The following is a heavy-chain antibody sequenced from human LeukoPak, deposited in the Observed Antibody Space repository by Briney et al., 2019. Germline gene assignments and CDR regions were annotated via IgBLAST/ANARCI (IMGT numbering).Heavy chain of an antibody. CDR3: ARDKIQWLRYSYFDY. D-gene: IGHD5-12*01. CDR2: TSGSSGSTI. V-gene: IGHV3-48*01. CDR1: GFTFSRYG. J-gene: IGHJ4*02. Sequence: GGSLRLSCKASGFTFSRYGMNWVRQAPGRGLEWLSYTSGSSGSTIYYAQSVRGRFTISRDDAKNTLYLQMNSLRADDTAVYFCARDKIQWLRYSYFDYWGQGVLVTVSP.